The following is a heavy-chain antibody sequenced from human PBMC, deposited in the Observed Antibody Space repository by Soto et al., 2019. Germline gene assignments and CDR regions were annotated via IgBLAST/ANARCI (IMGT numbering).Heavy chain of an antibody. D-gene: IGHD3-10*01. CDR1: GYTFIGYY. Sequence: QVQLVQSGAEVKKPGASVTVSCKASGYTFIGYYIHWVRQAHGQGLEWMGWINPNSGGTNYAQKFKGWVTMTWDTSISTAYMELRRLTSDDTAVYYCSLARCYSPYYDNWFDPWGQGTLVTVSS. CDR3: SLARCYSPYYDNWFDP. CDR2: INPNSGGT. J-gene: IGHJ5*02. V-gene: IGHV1-2*04.